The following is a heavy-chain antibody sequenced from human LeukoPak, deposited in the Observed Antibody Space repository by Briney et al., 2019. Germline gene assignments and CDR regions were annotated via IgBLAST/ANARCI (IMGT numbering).Heavy chain of an antibody. J-gene: IGHJ4*02. V-gene: IGHV3-23*01. CDR1: GFTFSNYA. CDR2: VSGSSGST. D-gene: IGHD4-17*01. CDR3: AKGASDYGDYRGDFDY. Sequence: GGSLRLSCAASGFTFSNYAMYWVRQAPGKGLEWVSVVSGSSGSTYYADSVKGRFTVSRDSSKNTLYLQMNSLRAEDTAVYYCAKGASDYGDYRGDFDYWGQGTLVTVSS.